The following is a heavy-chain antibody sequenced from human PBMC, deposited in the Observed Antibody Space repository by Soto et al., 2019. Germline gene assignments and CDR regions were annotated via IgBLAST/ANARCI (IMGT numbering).Heavy chain of an antibody. CDR2: IYYSGST. J-gene: IGHJ4*02. CDR3: ARATTSYSSSWAFDY. Sequence: QVQLQESGPGLVKPSQTLSLTCTVSGGSISSGGYYWSWIRQHPGKGLEWIGYIYYSGSTYYNPSLTSRVTISVDTSKNQVSLKLSSVTAADTAVYYCARATTSYSSSWAFDYWGQGTLVTVSS. D-gene: IGHD6-13*01. V-gene: IGHV4-31*03. CDR1: GGSISSGGYY.